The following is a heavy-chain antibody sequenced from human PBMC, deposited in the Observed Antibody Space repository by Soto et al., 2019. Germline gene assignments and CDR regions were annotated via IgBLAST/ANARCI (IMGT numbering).Heavy chain of an antibody. CDR1: SGSISTANW. V-gene: IGHV4-4*02. Sequence: QVPLQESGPRLVRPSETLSLTCTVSSGSISTANWWSWVRQPPGRGLEWIGEIYHSGSTNYNLSLKSRVTLSVDKSKNQFSLRLSSVTAADTATYYCARRGGGVVLAATTPFDYWGQGTLVTVSS. J-gene: IGHJ4*02. CDR2: IYHSGST. D-gene: IGHD2-15*01. CDR3: ARRGGGVVLAATTPFDY.